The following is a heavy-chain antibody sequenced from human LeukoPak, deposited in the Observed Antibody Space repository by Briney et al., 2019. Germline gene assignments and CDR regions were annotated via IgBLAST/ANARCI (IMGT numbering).Heavy chain of an antibody. D-gene: IGHD6-19*01. CDR2: IYYSGST. CDR3: ARGRVMGGWYDY. V-gene: IGHV4-39*07. CDR1: GGPISSSSYY. Sequence: SETLSLTCTVSGGPISSSSYYWGWIRQPPGKGLEWIGSIYYSGSTYYNPSLKSRVTISVDTSKNQFSLKLSSVTAADTAVYYCARGRVMGGWYDYWGQGTLVTVSS. J-gene: IGHJ4*02.